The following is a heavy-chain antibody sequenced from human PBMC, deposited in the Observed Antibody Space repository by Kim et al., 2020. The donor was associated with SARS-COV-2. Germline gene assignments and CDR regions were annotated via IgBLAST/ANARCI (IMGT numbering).Heavy chain of an antibody. D-gene: IGHD1-20*01. CDR3: ARGVGITGDHTDY. V-gene: IGHV4-34*01. Sequence: NPSLKTRVTRSVDPSKNQFSRKLSSVPAADTAVYYCARGVGITGDHTDYWGQGTLVTVSS. J-gene: IGHJ4*02.